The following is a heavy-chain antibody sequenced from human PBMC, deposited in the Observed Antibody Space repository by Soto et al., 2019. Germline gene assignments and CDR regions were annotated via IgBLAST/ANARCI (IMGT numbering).Heavy chain of an antibody. CDR3: ARSGGSYNFDS. CDR1: SGSVSTYY. Sequence: PSETLSLTCTVSSGSVSTYYWSWIRQPAGKGLEWIGRIFINGNTNYNPSLRSRVTMSVDTSKGQFSLNLTSVTAADTAVYFCARSGGSYNFDSWGQGIRVTFSS. D-gene: IGHD1-26*01. V-gene: IGHV4-4*07. CDR2: IFINGNT. J-gene: IGHJ4*02.